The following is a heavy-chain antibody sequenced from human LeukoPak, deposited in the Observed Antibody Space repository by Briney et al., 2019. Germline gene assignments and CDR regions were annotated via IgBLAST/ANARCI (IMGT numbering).Heavy chain of an antibody. J-gene: IGHJ4*02. D-gene: IGHD5-18*01. CDR3: TVDWVGYSSVPIDY. CDR1: GFTFNNAW. CDR2: IKSNTDGGTT. Sequence: GGSLRLSCAGSGFTFNNAWMSWVRQAPGKGLEWVGRIKSNTDGGTTDFAAPVKGRFSISRDDSKNTLFLQMNSLKTDDTAVYYCTVDWVGYSSVPIDYWGQGTLVAVSS. V-gene: IGHV3-15*01.